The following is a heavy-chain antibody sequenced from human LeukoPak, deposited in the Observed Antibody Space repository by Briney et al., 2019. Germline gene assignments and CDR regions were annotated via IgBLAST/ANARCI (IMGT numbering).Heavy chain of an antibody. V-gene: IGHV3-7*01. CDR3: ARDGIRVGAQTSLGYFDY. J-gene: IGHJ4*02. Sequence: GGSLRLSCAASGFTFSSYWMSWVRQAPGKGLEWVANIKQDGSEKYYVDSVKGRFTISRDNSKNTLYLQMNSLRAEDTAVYYCARDGIRVGAQTSLGYFDYWGQGTLVTVSS. CDR1: GFTFSSYW. D-gene: IGHD3-16*01. CDR2: IKQDGSEK.